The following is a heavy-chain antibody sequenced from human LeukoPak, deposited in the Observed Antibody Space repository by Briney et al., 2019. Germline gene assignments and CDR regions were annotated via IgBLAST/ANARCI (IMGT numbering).Heavy chain of an antibody. CDR3: AGQAYVSGWVFDY. CDR1: GGSISSSSYY. V-gene: IGHV4-39*01. CDR2: IYYSGST. J-gene: IGHJ4*02. D-gene: IGHD6-19*01. Sequence: SETLSLTCTVSGGSISSSSYYWGWIRQPPGKGLEWIGSIYYSGSTYYNPSLKSRVTISVDTSKNQFSLKLSSVTAADTALYYCAGQAYVSGWVFDYWGQGTLVTVSS.